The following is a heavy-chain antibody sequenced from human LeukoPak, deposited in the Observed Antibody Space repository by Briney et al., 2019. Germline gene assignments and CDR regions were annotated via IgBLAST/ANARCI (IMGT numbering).Heavy chain of an antibody. CDR2: ISAYNGNT. Sequence: ASGKVSCKASGYTFTSYGISWVRQAPGKGREWMGWISAYNGNTNYAQKLQGRVTMTTDTSTSTAYMELRSLRSDDTAVYYCARDYYDSSAQINFDYWGQGTLVTVSS. V-gene: IGHV1-18*01. CDR3: ARDYYDSSAQINFDY. D-gene: IGHD3-22*01. J-gene: IGHJ4*02. CDR1: GYTFTSYG.